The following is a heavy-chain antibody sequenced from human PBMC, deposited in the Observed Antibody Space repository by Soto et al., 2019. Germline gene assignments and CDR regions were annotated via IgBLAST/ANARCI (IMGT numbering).Heavy chain of an antibody. D-gene: IGHD6-13*01. V-gene: IGHV1-18*01. CDR2: INTYDGNT. J-gene: IGHJ4*02. Sequence: QVQLVQSGAEVKKPGASVKVSCKASGYTFTSYGINGVRQAPGQGLEWMGWINTYDGNTNHAQKFQGRVTMTTDTSTSTAYMELRSLSSDDTAVYYCAASQQFDYWGQGTLVTVSS. CDR3: AASQQFDY. CDR1: GYTFTSYG.